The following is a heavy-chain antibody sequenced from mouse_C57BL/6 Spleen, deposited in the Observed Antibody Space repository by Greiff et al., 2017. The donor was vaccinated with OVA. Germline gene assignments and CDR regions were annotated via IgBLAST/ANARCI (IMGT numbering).Heavy chain of an antibody. CDR2: INPSNGGT. J-gene: IGHJ2*01. V-gene: IGHV1-53*01. CDR1: GYTFTSYW. CDR3: ARLGHWGYFDY. D-gene: IGHD4-1*01. Sequence: QVQLQQPGTELVKPGASVKLSCKASGYTFTSYWMNWVKQRPGQGLEWIGNINPSNGGTNYNEKFKSKATLTVDKSSSTAYMQLSSLTSEDSAVXYCARLGHWGYFDYWGKGTTLTVSS.